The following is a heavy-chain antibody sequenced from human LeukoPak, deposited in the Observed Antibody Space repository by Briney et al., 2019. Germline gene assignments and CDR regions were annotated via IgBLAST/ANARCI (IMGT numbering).Heavy chain of an antibody. CDR1: AGSISTYY. CDR3: ARLEWELNFDY. Sequence: SEALSLTCTVSAGSISTYYWNWLRQSPGKGLEWIGNIYYSGSTNYNPSLKSRVTISVDTSKNQFSLKLSSVTAADTAVYYCARLEWELNFDYWGQGTLVTVSS. J-gene: IGHJ4*02. D-gene: IGHD1-26*01. V-gene: IGHV4-59*08. CDR2: IYYSGST.